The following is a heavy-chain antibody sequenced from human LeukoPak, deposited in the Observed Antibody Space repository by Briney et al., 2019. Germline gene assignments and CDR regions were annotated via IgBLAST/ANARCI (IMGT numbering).Heavy chain of an antibody. D-gene: IGHD3-16*01. Sequence: SETLSLTCTVSGGSISSSSYYWGWIRQPPGKGLEWIGSIYYSGSTYYNPSLKSRVTISVDTSKNQFSLKLSSVTAADTAVYYCARLITWDLWGRGTLVTVSS. CDR1: GGSISSSSYY. CDR2: IYYSGST. CDR3: ARLITWDL. V-gene: IGHV4-39*07. J-gene: IGHJ2*01.